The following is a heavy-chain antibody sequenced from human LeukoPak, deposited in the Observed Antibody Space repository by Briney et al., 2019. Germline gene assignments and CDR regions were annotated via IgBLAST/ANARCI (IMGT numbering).Heavy chain of an antibody. Sequence: GGSLRLSCAASGFTFSSYAMSWVRRAPGKGLEWVSAISGSGGSTYYADSVKGRFTISRDNSKNTLYLQMNSLRAEDTAVYYCAKGRPLATVTPSDYWGQGTLVTVSS. V-gene: IGHV3-23*01. CDR2: ISGSGGST. CDR3: AKGRPLATVTPSDY. CDR1: GFTFSSYA. D-gene: IGHD4-17*01. J-gene: IGHJ4*02.